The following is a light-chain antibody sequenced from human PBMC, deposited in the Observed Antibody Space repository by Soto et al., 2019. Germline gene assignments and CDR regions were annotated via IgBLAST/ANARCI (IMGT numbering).Light chain of an antibody. CDR2: DVS. J-gene: IGLJ1*01. CDR3: SSFTTTNTYL. CDR1: SSDVGTHNF. Sequence: QSVLTQPASVPGSPGQSIAMSCTGTSSDVGTHNFVSWYQQHPGKAPKLIIYDVSNRPSGVSDRFFGSKSGNTASLTISGLQAEDEADYYCSSFTTTNTYLFGTGTKSPS. V-gene: IGLV2-14*03.